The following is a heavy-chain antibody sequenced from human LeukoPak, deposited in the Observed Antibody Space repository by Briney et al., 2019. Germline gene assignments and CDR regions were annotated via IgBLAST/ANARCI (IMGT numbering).Heavy chain of an antibody. CDR2: INHSGST. D-gene: IGHD2-21*02. CDR3: ARVASRAYCGGDCYSGPFDY. V-gene: IGHV4-34*01. J-gene: IGHJ4*02. CDR1: GFTFSNYA. Sequence: AGGSLRLSCVASGFTFSNYAMSWVRQPPGKGLEWIGEINHSGSTNYNPSLKSRVTISVDTSKNQFSLKLSSVTAADTAVYYCARVASRAYCGGDCYSGPFDYWGQGTLVTVSS.